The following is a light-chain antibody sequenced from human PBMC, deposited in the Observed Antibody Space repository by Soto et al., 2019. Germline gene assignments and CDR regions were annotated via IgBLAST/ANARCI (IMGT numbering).Light chain of an antibody. V-gene: IGKV3-20*01. J-gene: IGKJ3*01. CDR1: QSVSSSY. Sequence: EIVLTQSPGTLSLSPGERATLSCRASQSVSSSYLAWYQQKPGQAPRLLIYGASSRATGIPDRFSGSGSGTDFTLTISRLKPEDFAVYYCQHYGSSPFTFGPGTKVDIK. CDR2: GAS. CDR3: QHYGSSPFT.